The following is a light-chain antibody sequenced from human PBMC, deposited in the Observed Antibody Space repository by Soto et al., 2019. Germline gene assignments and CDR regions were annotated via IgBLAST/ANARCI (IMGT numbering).Light chain of an antibody. CDR2: WES. J-gene: IGKJ4*02. CDR1: QSFLFSTNNKNY. CDR3: QKYYNTPLT. Sequence: IVVTQSPDSLAVSLGERATINCRSSQSFLFSTNNKNYLAWYQHKPGQPPKMXIYWESTRESGVPDRFSGSGSGTDLNLTISRLQAEDVAVYYCQKYYNTPLTCGGGTKVDIK. V-gene: IGKV4-1*01.